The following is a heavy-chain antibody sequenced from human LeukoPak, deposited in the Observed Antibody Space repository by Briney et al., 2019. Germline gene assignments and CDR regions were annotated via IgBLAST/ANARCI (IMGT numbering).Heavy chain of an antibody. J-gene: IGHJ6*02. CDR1: GGTFNSLG. Sequence: ASVKVSCKASGGTFNSLGINWVRQAPGQGLEWLGRIIPIVGITNYAQKFQGRVTIIADNSTRTAYMELSSLTSEDTAVYYCARGLHFTMVRGGTTNYYYGMDVWGQGTSVTVSS. D-gene: IGHD3-10*01. CDR3: ARGLHFTMVRGGTTNYYYGMDV. V-gene: IGHV1-69*04. CDR2: IIPIVGIT.